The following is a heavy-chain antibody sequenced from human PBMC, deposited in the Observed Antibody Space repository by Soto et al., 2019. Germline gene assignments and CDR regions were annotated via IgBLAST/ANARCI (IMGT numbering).Heavy chain of an antibody. J-gene: IGHJ4*02. CDR3: ARHADSSSYYYPFDY. D-gene: IGHD3-22*01. V-gene: IGHV4-38-2*01. CDR1: RYSISSGYY. CDR2: IFHGGTT. Sequence: PSETLSLTCSVSRYSISSGYYWGWIRQPPGKGLEWIGSIFHGGTTYYNPSLKSRLTISVDTSKNQFSLTLSSVTAADTAVYYCARHADSSSYYYPFDYWGQGSLVTVPS.